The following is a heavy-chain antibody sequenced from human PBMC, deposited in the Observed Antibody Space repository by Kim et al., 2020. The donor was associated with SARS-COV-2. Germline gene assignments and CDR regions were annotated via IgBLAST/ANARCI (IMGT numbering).Heavy chain of an antibody. V-gene: IGHV3-30*18. Sequence: GGSLRLSCVVSGFNFNYYGMHWVRQAPGKGLEWVAGISYEGSKKFYADSLKGRFTISRDSSKNTLYLRMDSLISEDTAIYYCAKRGGVFDFSSSSYIDY. CDR2: ISYEGSKK. CDR1: GFNFNYYG. J-gene: IGHJ4*01. CDR3: AKRGGVFDFSSSSYIDY. D-gene: IGHD3-3*01.